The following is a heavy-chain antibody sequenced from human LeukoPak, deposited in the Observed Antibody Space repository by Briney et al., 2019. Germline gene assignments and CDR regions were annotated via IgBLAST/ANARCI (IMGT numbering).Heavy chain of an antibody. CDR3: AKDARITFGGVTNDY. Sequence: GGSLRLSCVVSGITFSSYGMSWVRQAPGKGLEWVSAISGSGGSTYYADSVKGRFTISRDNSKNTLYLQMNSLRAEDTAVYYCAKDARITFGGVTNDYWGQGTLVTVSS. D-gene: IGHD3-16*01. CDR2: ISGSGGST. CDR1: GITFSSYG. J-gene: IGHJ4*02. V-gene: IGHV3-23*01.